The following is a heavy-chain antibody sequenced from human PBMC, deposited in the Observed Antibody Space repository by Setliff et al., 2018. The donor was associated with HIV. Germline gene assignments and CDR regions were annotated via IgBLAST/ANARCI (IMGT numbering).Heavy chain of an antibody. V-gene: IGHV1-18*01. CDR2: ISGYNGNT. D-gene: IGHD1-26*01. CDR3: ARNTPGIVPRRVGFDP. CDR1: GYTFTSYG. J-gene: IGHJ5*02. Sequence: ASVKVSCKTSGYTFTSYGISWVRQAPGQGLEWMGWISGYNGNTNYAQKFQGRLTMTTDTSTSTAYMELRGLRSDDTAVYYCARNTPGIVPRRVGFDPWGQGTLVTVSS.